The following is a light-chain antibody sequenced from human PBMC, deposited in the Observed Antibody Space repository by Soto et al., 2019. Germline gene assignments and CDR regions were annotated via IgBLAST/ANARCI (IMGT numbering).Light chain of an antibody. CDR1: SSDVGGYNY. J-gene: IGLJ1*01. Sequence: QSVLTQPPSASGSPGQSVAISCTGTSSDVGGYNYVSWYQQHPGKAPKLMIYELNKRPSGVPDRVSGSKSGNTASLTVSGLQDEDEADYYCSSYAGSSNVFGTGTKVTVL. CDR3: SSYAGSSNV. CDR2: ELN. V-gene: IGLV2-8*01.